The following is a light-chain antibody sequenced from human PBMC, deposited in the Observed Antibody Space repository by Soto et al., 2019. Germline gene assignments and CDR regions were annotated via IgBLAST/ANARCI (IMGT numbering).Light chain of an antibody. CDR3: QQADTFLPT. Sequence: DIHMTQSPSSLSAALGDRVTITSRASQSISSYLNWYQQKPGKAPKLLIYAASSLQTGVPSRFSGSGSGTDFTLTISSLQPEDFATYYCQQADTFLPTFGQGTRLEIK. CDR1: QSISSY. J-gene: IGKJ5*01. CDR2: AAS. V-gene: IGKV1-39*01.